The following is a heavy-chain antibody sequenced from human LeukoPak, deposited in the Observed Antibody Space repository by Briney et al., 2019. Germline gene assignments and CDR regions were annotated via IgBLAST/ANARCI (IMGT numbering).Heavy chain of an antibody. CDR1: GFTFSSYW. Sequence: PGGSLRLFCAASGFTFSSYWMHWVRQAPGKGLVWVSRINSDGSSTSYADSVKGRFTISRDNAKNTLYLQMNSLRAEDTAVYYCARALRYSSPFDYWGQGTLVTVSS. CDR3: ARALRYSSPFDY. J-gene: IGHJ4*02. D-gene: IGHD6-13*01. V-gene: IGHV3-74*01. CDR2: INSDGSST.